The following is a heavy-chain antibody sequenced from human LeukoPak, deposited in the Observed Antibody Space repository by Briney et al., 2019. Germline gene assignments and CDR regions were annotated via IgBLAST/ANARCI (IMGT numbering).Heavy chain of an antibody. CDR1: GGSISSYY. CDR2: VYYSGNT. V-gene: IGHV4-59*01. Sequence: SETLSLTCTVSGGSISSYYWSWIRQPPGRGLEWIGYVYYSGNTNYNPSLKSRVTMSVDTSKNQFSLNLSSVTAADTAVYYRARSYSSSWIDYWGQGTLVTVSS. J-gene: IGHJ4*02. CDR3: ARSYSSSWIDY. D-gene: IGHD6-13*01.